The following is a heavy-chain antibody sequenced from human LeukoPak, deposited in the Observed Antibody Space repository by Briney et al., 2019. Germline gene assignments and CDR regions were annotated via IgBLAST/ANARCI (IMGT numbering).Heavy chain of an antibody. Sequence: PGGSLRLSCSASGLPFTNAWMSWVRQAPGKGLEWVGRIKSRTDGGTTDYGAPVKGRFTISRDDSKNMLYLQMNSLKTEDTAVYYCSTSPRGLYWGQGSLVTVSS. J-gene: IGHJ4*02. V-gene: IGHV3-15*01. D-gene: IGHD3-16*01. CDR2: IKSRTDGGTT. CDR1: GLPFTNAW. CDR3: STSPRGLY.